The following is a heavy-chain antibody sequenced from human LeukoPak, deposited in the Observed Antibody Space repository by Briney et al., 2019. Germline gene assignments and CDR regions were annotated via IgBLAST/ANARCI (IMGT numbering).Heavy chain of an antibody. CDR1: GYSISSGYY. V-gene: IGHV4-38-2*02. CDR2: IYHSGST. Sequence: PSETLSLTCTVSGYSISSGYYWGWIRQPPGKGLEWIGSIYHSGSTYYNPSLKSRVTISVDTSKKQFSLKLSSVTAADTAVYYCARVVGATRTIDYWGQGTLVTVSS. D-gene: IGHD1-26*01. CDR3: ARVVGATRTIDY. J-gene: IGHJ4*02.